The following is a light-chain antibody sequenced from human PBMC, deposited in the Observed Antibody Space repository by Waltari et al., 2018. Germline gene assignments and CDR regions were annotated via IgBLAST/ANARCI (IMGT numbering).Light chain of an antibody. V-gene: IGKV1-5*03. Sequence: DIQMPQSPSTLSASVGDRVTITCRTSQSISNWLAWFQQRPGKAPKLLIYKASSLESGVPARFSGRGSGTDFSLTISSLQPDDFATYYCQQYSYYQTFGQGTKVEIK. J-gene: IGKJ1*01. CDR2: KAS. CDR1: QSISNW. CDR3: QQYSYYQT.